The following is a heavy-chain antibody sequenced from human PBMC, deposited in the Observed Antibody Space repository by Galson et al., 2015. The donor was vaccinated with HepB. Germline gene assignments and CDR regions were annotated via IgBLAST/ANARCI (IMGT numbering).Heavy chain of an antibody. J-gene: IGHJ4*02. V-gene: IGHV3-30-3*01. D-gene: IGHD4-17*01. Sequence: SLRLSCAASGFTFSSYAMHWVRRAPGKGLEWVAVISYDGSNKYYADSVKGRFTISRDNSKNTLYLQMNSLRAEDTAVYYCASLYGDYSRPDYWGQGTLVTVSS. CDR1: GFTFSSYA. CDR3: ASLYGDYSRPDY. CDR2: ISYDGSNK.